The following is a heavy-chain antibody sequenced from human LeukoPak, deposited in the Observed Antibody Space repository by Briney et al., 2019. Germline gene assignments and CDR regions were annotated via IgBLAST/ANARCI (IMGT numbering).Heavy chain of an antibody. CDR2: INHSGAT. CDR1: GGSFSGYY. D-gene: IGHD6-13*01. Sequence: SETLSLTCAMYGGSFSGYYWSWIRQPPGKGLEWIGEINHSGATNYNPSLKSRVTVSVDTSKNQFSLRLSSVTAADTAVYYCASSRQYSSGSWYHRFDPRGLGTPVTVSS. V-gene: IGHV4-34*01. CDR3: ASSRQYSSGSWYHRFDP. J-gene: IGHJ5*02.